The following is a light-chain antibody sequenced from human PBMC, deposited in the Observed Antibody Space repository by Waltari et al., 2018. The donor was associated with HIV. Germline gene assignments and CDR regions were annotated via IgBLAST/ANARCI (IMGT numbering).Light chain of an antibody. V-gene: IGLV2-11*01. Sequence: QSALTQPRSVSGSPGQSVTISCTGTSSDVGGYNYVSWYQQHPGKAPKVRIYDVSKRPSGVPDRFSGSTSGNTASLTISVLPAEDEADYYCCSYAGSYTYVFGTGTKVTVL. CDR1: SSDVGGYNY. CDR2: DVS. CDR3: CSYAGSYTYV. J-gene: IGLJ1*01.